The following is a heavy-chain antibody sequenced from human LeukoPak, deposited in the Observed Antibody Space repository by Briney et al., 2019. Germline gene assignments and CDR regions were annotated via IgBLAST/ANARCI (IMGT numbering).Heavy chain of an antibody. V-gene: IGHV3-7*01. D-gene: IGHD1-26*01. CDR2: IKRDGSEK. J-gene: IGHJ4*02. Sequence: PGGSLRLSCAASGSTLSTYWMSWVRQAPGKGLEWVANIKRDGSEKYYVDSVKGRFTISRDNAKNSLYLQMSSLRVEDTAVYYCVRDDGATKPCWGQGTLVTVSS. CDR3: VRDDGATKPC. CDR1: GSTLSTYW.